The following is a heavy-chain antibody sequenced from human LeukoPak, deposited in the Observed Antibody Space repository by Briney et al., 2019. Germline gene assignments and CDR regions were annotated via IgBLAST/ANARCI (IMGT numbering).Heavy chain of an antibody. Sequence: GGSLRLSCAASGFTFSNYGMQWVRQAPGKRLEWLAVISYDGSTTFYADSVKGRFTISRDNSKNTVDLQMSSLRAEDTAVYYCAKEFTSYSSGWFFQHWAGAPWSPSPQ. J-gene: IGHJ1*01. CDR2: ISYDGSTT. D-gene: IGHD6-13*01. CDR1: GFTFSNYG. V-gene: IGHV3-30*18. CDR3: AKEFTSYSSGWFFQH.